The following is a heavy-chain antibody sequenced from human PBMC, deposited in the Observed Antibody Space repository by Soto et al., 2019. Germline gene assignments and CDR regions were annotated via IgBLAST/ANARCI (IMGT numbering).Heavy chain of an antibody. CDR3: AGGGVRGVITRTRDYYGMDV. D-gene: IGHD3-10*01. J-gene: IGHJ6*02. CDR1: GYSSTSCW. V-gene: IGHV5-51*01. CDR2: IYPGDSDT. Sequence: VGSRKNSCQVSGYSSTSCWICCVRQMPGKGLEWMGIIYPGDSDTRYSPSFQGQVTISADKSISTAYLQWSSLKASDTAMYYCAGGGVRGVITRTRDYYGMDVWGQGTTVTVSS.